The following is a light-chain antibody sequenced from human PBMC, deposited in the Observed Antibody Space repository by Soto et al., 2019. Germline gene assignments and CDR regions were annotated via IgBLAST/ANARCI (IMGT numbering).Light chain of an antibody. CDR2: EGS. J-gene: IGLJ1*01. CDR1: SSDVGSYNL. Sequence: QSALTQPASVSGSPGRSITISCTGTSSDVGSYNLVSWYQQHPGKAPKLMIYEGSKRPSGVSNRFSGSKSGNTASLTISGLQAQEEAAYYFCSYAGRGTSVFGTGRKVTVL. V-gene: IGLV2-23*01. CDR3: CSYAGRGTSV.